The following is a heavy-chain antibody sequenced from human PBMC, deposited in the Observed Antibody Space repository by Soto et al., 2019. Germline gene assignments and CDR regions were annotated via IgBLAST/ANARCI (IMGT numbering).Heavy chain of an antibody. CDR3: EMSAGYGGAFDV. J-gene: IGHJ3*01. CDR2: ITNNGDTT. CDR1: GFTFSIYA. V-gene: IGHV3-23*04. Sequence: EKQLVESGGALAQPGGSLRLSCVGSGFTFSIYALTWVRQAPGKGLEWVSLITNNGDTTFFGDSVKGRFSISRDNSKNTLYQQLENLSAQDTAVYYCEMSAGYGGAFDVWGQGPMFAVSS. D-gene: IGHD5-12*01.